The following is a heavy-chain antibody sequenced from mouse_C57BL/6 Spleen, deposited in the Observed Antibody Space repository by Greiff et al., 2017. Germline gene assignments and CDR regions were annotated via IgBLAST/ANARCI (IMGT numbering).Heavy chain of an antibody. CDR2: IYWDDDK. D-gene: IGHD2-10*01. V-gene: IGHV8-12*01. Sequence: ESGPGILQSSQTLSLTCSFSGFSLSTSGMGVSWIRQPSGKGLEWLAHIYWDDDKRYNPSLKSRLTISKDASRNQVFLKITSVDTADTATYYCARTYYGSLGFFDYWGQGTTLTVSS. CDR3: ARTYYGSLGFFDY. CDR1: GFSLSTSGMG. J-gene: IGHJ2*01.